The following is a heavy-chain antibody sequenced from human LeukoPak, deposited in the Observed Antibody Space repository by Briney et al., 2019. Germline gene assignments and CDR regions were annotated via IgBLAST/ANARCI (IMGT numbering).Heavy chain of an antibody. CDR3: ARAGSSSWYLDH. Sequence: PSETLSLTCTVSGGSISSYYWSWIRQPPGKGLEYIGYIYYSGSTNYNPSLKSRVTISVDTSKNQFSLKLSSVTAADTAVYYCARAGSSSWYLDHWGQGTLVTVSS. D-gene: IGHD6-13*01. CDR1: GGSISSYY. V-gene: IGHV4-59*01. J-gene: IGHJ4*02. CDR2: IYYSGST.